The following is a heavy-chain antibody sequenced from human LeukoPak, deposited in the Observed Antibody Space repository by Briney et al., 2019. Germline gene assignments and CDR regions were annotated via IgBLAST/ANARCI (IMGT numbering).Heavy chain of an antibody. CDR2: IDHSGST. CDR1: GGSFSRYF. Sequence: SETLSLTCTVSGGSFSRYFWTWIRQTPGKGLEWISYIDHSGSTNYSPSLQSRVTISIDTSKNQFSLKLNSVTAADTAVYYCARGRDHPDYWGQGTLVTVSS. CDR3: ARGRDHPDY. V-gene: IGHV4-59*01. J-gene: IGHJ4*02. D-gene: IGHD2-21*02.